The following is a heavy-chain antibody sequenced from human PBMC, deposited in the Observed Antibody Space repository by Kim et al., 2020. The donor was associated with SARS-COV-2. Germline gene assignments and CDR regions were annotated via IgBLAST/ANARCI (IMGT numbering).Heavy chain of an antibody. CDR3: AKTSAVRPGYCSGGREGGGCYPFYFDY. D-gene: IGHD2-15*01. J-gene: IGHJ4*02. Sequence: GGSLRLSCAASGFTFSSYAMSWVRQAPGKGLEWVSVIYSGGSSTYYADSVKGRFTISRDNSKNTLYLQMNSLRAEDTAVYYCAKTSAVRPGYCSGGREGGGCYPFYFDYWGQGTLVTVSS. V-gene: IGHV3-23*03. CDR2: IYSGGSST. CDR1: GFTFSSYA.